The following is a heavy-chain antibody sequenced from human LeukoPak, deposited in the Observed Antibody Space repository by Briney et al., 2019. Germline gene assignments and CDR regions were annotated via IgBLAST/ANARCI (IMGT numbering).Heavy chain of an antibody. CDR2: ISGSGEIT. CDR1: GFTFSNYA. Sequence: PGGSLRLSCAASGFTFSNYAFSWVRQAPGKGLEGVSSISGSGEITSYAASVKGRFTISRDNSENTFYVQMNSLRAEDTAVYYCAKRSSTDSGTFDIWGQGTMVTVSS. J-gene: IGHJ3*02. CDR3: AKRSSTDSGTFDI. V-gene: IGHV3-23*01. D-gene: IGHD3-10*01.